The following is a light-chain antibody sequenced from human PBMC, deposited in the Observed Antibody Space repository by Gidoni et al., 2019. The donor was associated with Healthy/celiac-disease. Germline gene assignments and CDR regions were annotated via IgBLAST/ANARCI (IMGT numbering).Light chain of an antibody. V-gene: IGKV1-9*01. CDR1: QGISSY. Sequence: DIQLTQSPSFLSASVGDRVTITCRASQGISSYLAWYQQKPGKAPKLLIYAASTLQSGVPSRFSGSGSGTEFTLTISSLQPEDFATYYCQQLNSPITFGQXTRLEI. CDR2: AAS. J-gene: IGKJ5*01. CDR3: QQLNSPIT.